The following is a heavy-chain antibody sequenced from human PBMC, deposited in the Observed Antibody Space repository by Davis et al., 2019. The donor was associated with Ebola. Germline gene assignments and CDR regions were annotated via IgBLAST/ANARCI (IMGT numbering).Heavy chain of an antibody. CDR1: GFSFGSQA. V-gene: IGHV3-48*03. CDR2: ISSSGSTI. J-gene: IGHJ4*02. CDR3: ARGAVGYSGSYYRYFDY. D-gene: IGHD1-26*01. Sequence: SCEGSGFSFGSQAMSWVRQAPGKGLEWVSYISSSGSTIYYADSVKGRFTISRDNAKNSLYLQMNSLRAEDTAVYYCARGAVGYSGSYYRYFDYWGQGTLVTVSS.